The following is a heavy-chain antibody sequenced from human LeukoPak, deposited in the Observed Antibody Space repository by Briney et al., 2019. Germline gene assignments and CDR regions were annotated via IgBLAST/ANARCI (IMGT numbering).Heavy chain of an antibody. CDR3: AHRSWLELFDY. D-gene: IGHD1-7*01. Sequence: SGPTLVKPTETLTLTCTFSGFSLSTTGVGVGWIRQPPGRALEWLALIYWNDDKRYSPSLKSRLTITKDTSKNQVVLTMINVDPVDTGTYYCAHRSWLELFDYWGQGTLVTVSS. J-gene: IGHJ4*02. V-gene: IGHV2-5*01. CDR2: IYWNDDK. CDR1: GFSLSTTGVG.